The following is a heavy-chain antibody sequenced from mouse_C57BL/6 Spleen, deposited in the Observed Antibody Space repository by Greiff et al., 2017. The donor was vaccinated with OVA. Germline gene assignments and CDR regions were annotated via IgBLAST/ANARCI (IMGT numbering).Heavy chain of an antibody. CDR1: GYTFTSYW. V-gene: IGHV1-52*01. Sequence: VVRPGSSVKLSCKASGYTFTSYWMHWVKQRPIQGLEWIGNIDPSDSETHYNQKFKDKATLTVDKSSSTAYMQLSSLTSEDAAVYYCARDDSTFYFDDWGKGTTLTVSS. CDR3: ARDDSTFYFDD. J-gene: IGHJ2*01. CDR2: IDPSDSET. D-gene: IGHD2-13*01.